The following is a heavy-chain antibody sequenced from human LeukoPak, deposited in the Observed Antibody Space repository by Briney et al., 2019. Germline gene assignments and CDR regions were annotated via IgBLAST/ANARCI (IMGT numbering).Heavy chain of an antibody. CDR2: IYYSGST. CDR3: ARGDDILTGYLTDYYFDY. D-gene: IGHD3-9*01. CDR1: GGSISSYY. V-gene: IGHV4-59*01. Sequence: PSETLSLTCTAAGGSISSYYWSWIRQPPGKGLEWIGYIYYSGSTNYNPSLKSRVTISVDTSKNQFSLKLSSVTAADTAVYYCARGDDILTGYLTDYYFDYWGQGTLVTVSS. J-gene: IGHJ4*02.